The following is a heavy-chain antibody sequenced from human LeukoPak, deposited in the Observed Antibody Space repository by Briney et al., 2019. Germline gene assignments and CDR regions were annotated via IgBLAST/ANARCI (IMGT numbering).Heavy chain of an antibody. CDR1: GFPVSSYW. CDR3: ARANRAIVVVTRYNWFDP. V-gene: IGHV3-74*01. CDR2: INSDGSST. J-gene: IGHJ5*02. Sequence: GGSLRLSCAASGFPVSSYWSHWFRQAQGKGLLWVSRINSDGSSTSYADSVKGRFTISRDNAKNTLYLQMNSLRAEDTAVYYCARANRAIVVVTRYNWFDPWGQGTLVTVSS. D-gene: IGHD3-22*01.